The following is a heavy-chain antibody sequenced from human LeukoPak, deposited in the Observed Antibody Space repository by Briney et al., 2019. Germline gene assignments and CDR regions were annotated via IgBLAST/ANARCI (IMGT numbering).Heavy chain of an antibody. J-gene: IGHJ6*03. CDR3: ARVGSPPHYYYYYMDV. Sequence: PGRSLRLSCAASGFTFSSYAMHWVRQAPGKGLEWVAVISYDGSNKYYADSVKGRFTISRDNSKNTLYLQMNSLRAEDTAVYYCARVGSPPHYYYYYMDVWGKGTTVTVSS. D-gene: IGHD3-10*01. V-gene: IGHV3-30*01. CDR2: ISYDGSNK. CDR1: GFTFSSYA.